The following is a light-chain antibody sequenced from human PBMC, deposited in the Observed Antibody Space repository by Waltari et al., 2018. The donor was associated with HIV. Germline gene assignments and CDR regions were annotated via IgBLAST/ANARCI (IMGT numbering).Light chain of an antibody. Sequence: QSALTQPASVSGSPGQSITISCAGTSSDVGGYNYVSWFQQHPGKAPKLIIYDVTNRPPGVCNRFSGSKSGNTASLTISGLQAEDEADYYCTSYTNIRTWVFGGGTKLTVL. CDR3: TSYTNIRTWV. J-gene: IGLJ3*02. CDR1: SSDVGGYNY. CDR2: DVT. V-gene: IGLV2-14*03.